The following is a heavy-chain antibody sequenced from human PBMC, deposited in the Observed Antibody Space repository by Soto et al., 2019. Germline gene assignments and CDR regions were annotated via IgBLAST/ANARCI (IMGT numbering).Heavy chain of an antibody. J-gene: IGHJ6*03. Sequence: QVQLVQSGAEVKKPGASVKVSCKASGYTFTSYDINWVRQATGQGLEWMGWMNPNSGNTGYAQKFQGRVTMTRNTSISTAYMELSSLRSEDTAVYYCARFHWDYGDYYYYYYYMDVWGKGTTVTVSS. CDR2: MNPNSGNT. V-gene: IGHV1-8*01. CDR3: ARFHWDYGDYYYYYYYMDV. D-gene: IGHD4-17*01. CDR1: GYTFTSYD.